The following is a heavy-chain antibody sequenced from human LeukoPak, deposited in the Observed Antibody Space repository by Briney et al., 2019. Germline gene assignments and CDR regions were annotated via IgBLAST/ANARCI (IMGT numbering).Heavy chain of an antibody. CDR2: IKSKTDGGTT. CDR1: GFTFSNAW. D-gene: IGHD3-10*01. J-gene: IGHJ4*02. Sequence: GGSLRLSCAASGFTFSNAWMSWVRQAPGKGLEWVGRIKSKTDGGTTDYAAPVKGRFTISRDDSKNTLYLQMNSLKTEDTAVYYCTTEYESYYGSGSYFYFDYRGQGTLVTVSS. CDR3: TTEYESYYGSGSYFYFDY. V-gene: IGHV3-15*01.